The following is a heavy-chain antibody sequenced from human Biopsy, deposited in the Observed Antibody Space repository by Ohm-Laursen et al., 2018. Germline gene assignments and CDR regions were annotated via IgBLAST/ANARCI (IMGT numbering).Heavy chain of an antibody. CDR3: ARDYYPYVDYLKDVPLCDS. V-gene: IGHV1-18*01. D-gene: IGHD4-17*01. J-gene: IGHJ4*02. CDR2: INTYSGNT. CDR1: GYTFTTYG. Sequence: SVKASCKPYGYTFTTYGISWVRQAPGHGIEWMGWINTYSGNTNYGKKFHDRVTMTSDTSTSTAYLEHRSLRSDDTAVYYCARDYYPYVDYLKDVPLCDSWGQGTLVTVSS.